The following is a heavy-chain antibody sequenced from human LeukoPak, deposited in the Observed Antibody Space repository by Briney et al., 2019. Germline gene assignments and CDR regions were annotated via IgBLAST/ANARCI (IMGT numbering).Heavy chain of an antibody. CDR3: ARDSTLDY. Sequence: ASVKVSCKASGYTFIGYYMHWVRQAPGQGLEWMGWINPSSGGTNYAQKFQGRVTMTRDTSISTAYMEVYRLTSDDTAVYFCARDSTLDYWGQGILITVSS. CDR1: GYTFIGYY. CDR2: INPSSGGT. V-gene: IGHV1-2*02. D-gene: IGHD2/OR15-2a*01. J-gene: IGHJ4*01.